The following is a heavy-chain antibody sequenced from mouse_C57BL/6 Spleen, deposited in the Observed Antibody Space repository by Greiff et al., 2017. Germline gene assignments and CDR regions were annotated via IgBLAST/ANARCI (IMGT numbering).Heavy chain of an antibody. CDR2: ILPGIGST. Sequence: QVQLQQPGAELVKPGASVKMSCKAPAYTFTSYWITWVKQRPGQGLEWIGDILPGIGSTNYNEKFKSKATLTVDTSSSTAYMQLSSLTSEDSAVYYCARKDYYGLFDNWCQGTTLTVSS. V-gene: IGHV1-55*01. CDR1: AYTFTSYW. D-gene: IGHD1-1*01. CDR3: ARKDYYGLFDN. J-gene: IGHJ2*01.